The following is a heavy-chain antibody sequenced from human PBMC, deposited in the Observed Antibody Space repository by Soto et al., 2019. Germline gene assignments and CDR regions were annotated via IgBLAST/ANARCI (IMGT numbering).Heavy chain of an antibody. CDR2: ISWNSGKI. CDR3: LKEMLQTDTFDM. D-gene: IGHD3-16*01. CDR1: GFIFDDYA. Sequence: EVQLVESGGGLVQSGRSLRLSCAASGFIFDDYAMHWVRQAPGKGLEWVSVISWNSGKIEYAVSVRGRFIISRDNAKNSLYLQMNSLRPEDTAMYYCLKEMLQTDTFDMWGQGTMVTVSS. V-gene: IGHV3-9*01. J-gene: IGHJ3*02.